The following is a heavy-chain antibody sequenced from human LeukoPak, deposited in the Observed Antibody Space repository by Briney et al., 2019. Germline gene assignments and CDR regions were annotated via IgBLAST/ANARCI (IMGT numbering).Heavy chain of an antibody. CDR1: GFTFTNAW. V-gene: IGHV3-15*01. J-gene: IGHJ4*02. D-gene: IGHD2-15*01. Sequence: NPGGSLRLSCAASGFTFTNAWLSWVRQAPGKGLEWVGRIKSNTDGGTTDYAAPVKGRFTISRDDSRNTLYLQMNSLKTEDTAVYYCTTQPLAPFDYWGQGTLVTVSS. CDR3: TTQPLAPFDY. CDR2: IKSNTDGGTT.